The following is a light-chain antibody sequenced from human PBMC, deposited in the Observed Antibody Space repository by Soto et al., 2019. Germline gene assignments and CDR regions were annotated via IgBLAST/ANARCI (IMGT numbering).Light chain of an antibody. V-gene: IGLV2-11*01. CDR2: DVS. Sequence: QSALTQPRSVSGSPGQSVTISCTGTSSDVGGYNYVSWYQQHPGKAPKLMIYDVSKRPSGVPDRFSGSKSGNTASLTISGLQAEDEADYYCCSYAGRYNFVVCGGGTKVTVL. J-gene: IGLJ2*01. CDR3: CSYAGRYNFVV. CDR1: SSDVGGYNY.